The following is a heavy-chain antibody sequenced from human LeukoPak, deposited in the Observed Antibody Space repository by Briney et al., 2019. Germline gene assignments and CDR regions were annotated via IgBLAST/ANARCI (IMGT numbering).Heavy chain of an antibody. D-gene: IGHD6-25*01. V-gene: IGHV5-10-1*01. CDR1: GYSFTTYW. J-gene: IGHJ4*02. Sequence: GESLRISCRGSGYSFTTYWISWVCQMPGKGLEWMGRIDPSDSYTKYNPSFQGHVTISADKSLSTAYLQWSSLKASDSAMYYCARRYSSDYYWDDWGQGTLVTVSS. CDR2: IDPSDSYT. CDR3: ARRYSSDYYWDD.